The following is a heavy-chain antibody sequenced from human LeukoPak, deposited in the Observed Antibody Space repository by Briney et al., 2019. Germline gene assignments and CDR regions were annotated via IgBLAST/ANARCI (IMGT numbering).Heavy chain of an antibody. CDR2: INPSGGST. J-gene: IGHJ6*02. CDR3: ARGTTRDYYYYYGMDV. CDR1: GYTFTSYY. Sequence: ASVTVPCKASGYTFTSYYMHWVRQALGQGLEWMGIINPSGGSTSYAQKFQGRVTMTRDTSTSTVYMELSSLRSEDTAVYYCARGTTRDYYYYYGMDVWGQGTTVTVSS. V-gene: IGHV1-46*01. D-gene: IGHD1-1*01.